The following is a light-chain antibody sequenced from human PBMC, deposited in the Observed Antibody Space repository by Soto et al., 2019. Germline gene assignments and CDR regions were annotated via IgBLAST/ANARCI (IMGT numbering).Light chain of an antibody. Sequence: IHMTQSPSTLSASVVYRVTITCLSSQSISDRLAWYQQKTGRAPEVLIYKASTLESGVPSRFSGNGSGTEFTLTISSLQPDDFATYYCQEYTPSFTWTFGQGTRWIS. J-gene: IGKJ1*01. CDR1: QSISDR. CDR2: KAS. CDR3: QEYTPSFTWT. V-gene: IGKV1-5*03.